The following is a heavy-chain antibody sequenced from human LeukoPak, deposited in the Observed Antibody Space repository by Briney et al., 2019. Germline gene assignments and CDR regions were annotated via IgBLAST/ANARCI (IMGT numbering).Heavy chain of an antibody. CDR1: GFTFSDYW. D-gene: IGHD6-19*01. CDR2: IYTGGTT. J-gene: IGHJ4*02. V-gene: IGHV3-53*01. Sequence: GGSLRLSCAASGFTFSDYWMHWVRQVPGKGLEWVSVIYTGGTTHYADSVKGRFTISRDNSKNTLYLEMNSLRAEDAAVYFCARSPAFYDGAVVKYYFDYWGQGTLVTVSS. CDR3: ARSPAFYDGAVVKYYFDY.